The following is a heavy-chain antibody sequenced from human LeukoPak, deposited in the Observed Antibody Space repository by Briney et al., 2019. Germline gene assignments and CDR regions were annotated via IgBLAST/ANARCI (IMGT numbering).Heavy chain of an antibody. D-gene: IGHD6-13*01. CDR3: ARDQARAAADIFDY. Sequence: PGGSLRLSCAAAGFTFSSYPMHWVRQAPGKGLEWVAVISYDGTIQRYADSVKGRFTISRDNSKNTLYLQMNSLRAEDTAVYYCARDQARAAADIFDYWGQGTLVTVSS. V-gene: IGHV3-30*04. J-gene: IGHJ4*02. CDR2: ISYDGTIQ. CDR1: GFTFSSYP.